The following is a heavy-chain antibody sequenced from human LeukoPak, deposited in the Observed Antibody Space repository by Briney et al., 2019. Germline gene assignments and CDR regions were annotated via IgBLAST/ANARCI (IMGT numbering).Heavy chain of an antibody. CDR1: GGSISSSSYY. D-gene: IGHD3-10*01. V-gene: IGHV4-39*07. J-gene: IGHJ3*02. CDR2: IYYSGST. CDR3: ARVAVRGVIRWVRGAFDI. Sequence: SETLSLTCTVSGGSISSSSYYWGWIRQPPGKGLEWIGSIYYSGSTYYNPSLKSRVTISVDTSKNQFSLKLSSVTAADTAVYYCARVAVRGVIRWVRGAFDIWGQGTMVTVSS.